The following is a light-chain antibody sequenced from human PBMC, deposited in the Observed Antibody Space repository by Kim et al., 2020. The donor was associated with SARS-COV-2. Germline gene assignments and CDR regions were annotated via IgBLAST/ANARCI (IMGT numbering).Light chain of an antibody. V-gene: IGLV2-23*01. CDR1: SSAVGGYCL. J-gene: IGLJ2*01. CDR2: EGT. CDR3: CSYAGSNTLV. Sequence: GQPMTISCTGTSSAVGGYCLFSWYQQHPGKAPKLMIYEGTKRPSGFSIRFSGSKSGNTASLTISGLQPEDEAHYYCCSYAGSNTLVFGGGTKVTVL.